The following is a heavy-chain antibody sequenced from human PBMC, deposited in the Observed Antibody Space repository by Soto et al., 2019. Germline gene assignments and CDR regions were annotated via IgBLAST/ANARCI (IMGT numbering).Heavy chain of an antibody. CDR1: GYTFTGHY. J-gene: IGHJ4*02. V-gene: IGHV1-2*02. CDR2: IGPESGAT. D-gene: IGHD3-22*01. CDR3: GRGRSGQIVVFY. Sequence: ASVKVSCKASGYTFTGHYIHWVRQAPEQGPEWMGEIGPESGATRYAQKFQGRVTMTRDMSITTVYMELNNLSPDETAVYYCGRGRSGQIVVFYWGQGTPVTVSS.